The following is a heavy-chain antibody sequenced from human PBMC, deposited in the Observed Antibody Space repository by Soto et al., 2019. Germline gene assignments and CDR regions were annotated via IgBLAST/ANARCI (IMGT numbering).Heavy chain of an antibody. Sequence: PGGSLRLSCAASGFSFSSYAMSWVRQAPGKGLEWVSAISGSGGSTYYADSVKGRFTISRDNSKNTLYLQMNSLRAEDTAVYYSANRILSSPYSSSWSFFDYWGQGTLVTVSS. CDR2: ISGSGGST. J-gene: IGHJ4*02. V-gene: IGHV3-23*01. D-gene: IGHD6-13*01. CDR1: GFSFSSYA. CDR3: ANRILSSPYSSSWSFFDY.